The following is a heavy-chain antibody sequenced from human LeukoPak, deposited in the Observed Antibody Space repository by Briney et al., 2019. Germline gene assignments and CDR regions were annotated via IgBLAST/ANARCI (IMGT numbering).Heavy chain of an antibody. CDR2: INHSGST. CDR1: GVSFSGYY. Sequence: SETLSLTCAVYGVSFSGYYWSWIRQPPGKGLEWIGEINHSGSTNYNPSLKSRVTISVDTSKNQFSLKLSSVTAADTAVYYCARQPKYYYDSSGYTDVWGKGTTVTVSS. D-gene: IGHD3-22*01. CDR3: ARQPKYYYDSSGYTDV. J-gene: IGHJ6*03. V-gene: IGHV4-34*01.